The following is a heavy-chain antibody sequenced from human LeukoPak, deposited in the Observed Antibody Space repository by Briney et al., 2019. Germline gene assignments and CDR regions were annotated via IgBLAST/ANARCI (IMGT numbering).Heavy chain of an antibody. V-gene: IGHV3-30*02. CDR1: GFTFSSYG. CDR2: IRYDGSNK. J-gene: IGHJ4*02. CDR3: AKDPWSGGSFGVH. Sequence: GGSLRLSCAASGFTFSSYGMHWVRQAPGKGLEWVAFIRYDGSNKYYADSVKGRFTISRDNSKNTLYLQMNTLRVEHTAIYFCAKDPWSGGSFGVHWGQGTLVTVSS. D-gene: IGHD2-15*01.